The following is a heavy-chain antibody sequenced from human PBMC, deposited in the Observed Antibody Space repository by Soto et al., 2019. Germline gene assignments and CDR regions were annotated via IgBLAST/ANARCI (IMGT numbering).Heavy chain of an antibody. CDR3: ARRYCISTSCYNGAYFDY. V-gene: IGHV5-51*01. D-gene: IGHD2-2*02. Sequence: EVQLVQSGAEVKKPGESLKISCKGSGYSFTSYWIGWVRQMPGKGLEWMGIIYPGDSDTRYSPSLQGQVTISADKSISTAYLQWSSLKASDTAMYYCARRYCISTSCYNGAYFDYWGQGTLVTVSS. CDR1: GYSFTSYW. CDR2: IYPGDSDT. J-gene: IGHJ4*02.